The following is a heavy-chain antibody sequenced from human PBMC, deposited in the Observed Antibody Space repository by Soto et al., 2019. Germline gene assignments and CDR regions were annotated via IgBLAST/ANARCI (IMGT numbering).Heavy chain of an antibody. D-gene: IGHD6-19*01. Sequence: GGSMRLSCAASGFNSGLTFSDTVMHKVRQAPGKGLEWVAVISYNGGNKYYADSVKGRFTISRDNSKNTLYLQMSSLRAEDTAVYYCARDRSTSGWYGSHNFDYWSQGTLVTVSS. CDR3: ARDRSTSGWYGSHNFDY. V-gene: IGHV3-30*03. J-gene: IGHJ4*02. CDR1: GFNSGLTFSDTV. CDR2: ISYNGGNK.